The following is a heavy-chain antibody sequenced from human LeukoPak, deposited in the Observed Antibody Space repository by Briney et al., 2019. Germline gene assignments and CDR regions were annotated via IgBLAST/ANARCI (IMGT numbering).Heavy chain of an antibody. Sequence: EASVKVSCKASGGTFSSYAISWVRQAPGQGLEWMGRIIPILGIANYAQKFQGRVTITADKSTSTAYMELSSLRSEDTAVYYCARAAIGGESFDPWGQGTLVTVSS. CDR2: IIPILGIA. CDR3: ARAAIGGESFDP. D-gene: IGHD3-10*01. J-gene: IGHJ5*02. CDR1: GGTFSSYA. V-gene: IGHV1-69*04.